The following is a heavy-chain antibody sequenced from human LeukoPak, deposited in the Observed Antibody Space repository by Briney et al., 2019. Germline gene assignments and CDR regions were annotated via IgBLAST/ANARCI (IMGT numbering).Heavy chain of an antibody. CDR2: VYYSGST. J-gene: IGHJ5*02. D-gene: IGHD3-10*01. Sequence: KPSETLSLTCTVSGGSISSSSYYWGWIRQPPGKGLEWIGNVYYSGSTYYNPPLKSRVTISIDTSKNQFSLKLSSVTAADTAVYYCAKYSTYYPNWFDPWGQGTLVTVSS. CDR1: GGSISSSSYY. CDR3: AKYSTYYPNWFDP. V-gene: IGHV4-39*01.